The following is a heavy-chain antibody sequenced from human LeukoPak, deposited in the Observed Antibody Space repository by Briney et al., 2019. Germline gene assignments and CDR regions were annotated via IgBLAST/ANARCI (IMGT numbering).Heavy chain of an antibody. CDR1: GATFSSYA. Sequence: GASVKVSCKASGATFSSYAINWVRQAPGQGLEWMGRIIPMLGTVNYAQKFQGRVTIIADKFTSTAYMELSSLRSEDTAVYYCARLPPSATSGSYSARPDYWGQGTLVTVSS. V-gene: IGHV1-69*04. D-gene: IGHD3-10*01. CDR3: ARLPPSATSGSYSARPDY. CDR2: IIPMLGTV. J-gene: IGHJ4*02.